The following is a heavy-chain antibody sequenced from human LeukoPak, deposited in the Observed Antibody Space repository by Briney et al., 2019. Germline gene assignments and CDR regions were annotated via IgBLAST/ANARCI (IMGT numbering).Heavy chain of an antibody. Sequence: ASVTVSFKASGYTFTSYGISWVRQAPGQGLEWMGWISAYNGNTNYSQKLQGRVTITTDPSKSTAYIELRSLRSYDTAVYYCSREKSVYYYSRANAFDIWGQGTMVTVSS. CDR1: GYTFTSYG. V-gene: IGHV1-18*01. D-gene: IGHD3-22*01. CDR3: SREKSVYYYSRANAFDI. J-gene: IGHJ3*02. CDR2: ISAYNGNT.